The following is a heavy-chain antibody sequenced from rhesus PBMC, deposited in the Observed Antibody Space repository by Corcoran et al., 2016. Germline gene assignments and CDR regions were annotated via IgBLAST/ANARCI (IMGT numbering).Heavy chain of an antibody. V-gene: IGHV3S16*01. CDR2: ISSDSTYI. CDR1: GFTFSSYG. J-gene: IGHJ4*01. CDR3: TRGVGYSQYFDY. Sequence: EVQLVESGGGLVQPGGSLRLSCAASGFTFSSYGMSWVRQAPGKGLEWVSAISSDSTYIYYADSVKGRFTISRDNAKNSLSLQMNSLRAEDTAVYYCTRGVGYSQYFDYWGQGVLVTVSS. D-gene: IGHD5-24*01.